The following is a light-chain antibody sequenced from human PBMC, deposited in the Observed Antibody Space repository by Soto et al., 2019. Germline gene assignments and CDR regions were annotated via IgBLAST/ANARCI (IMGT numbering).Light chain of an antibody. Sequence: VVTKSPSTLSLSPGERATLSCRASENVRTFVDWYQQKPGQAPRLLIYGASNRATGIPARFSGSGSGTDFTLTISNLEPEDFAVYYCQQHSHWPPWTFGQGTKV. V-gene: IGKV3-11*01. CDR1: ENVRTF. J-gene: IGKJ1*01. CDR3: QQHSHWPPWT. CDR2: GAS.